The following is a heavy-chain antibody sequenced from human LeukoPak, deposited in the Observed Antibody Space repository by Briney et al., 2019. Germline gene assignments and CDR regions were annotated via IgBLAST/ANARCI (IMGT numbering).Heavy chain of an antibody. CDR2: IYHSGST. J-gene: IGHJ4*02. V-gene: IGHV4-4*02. D-gene: IGHD3-3*01. CDR1: GGSISSSNW. CDR3: ARSSKITIFGVVIPYFDY. Sequence: SETLSLTCAVSGGSISSSNWWSWVRQPPGKGLEWIGEIYHSGSTNYNPSLKSRVTISVDKSKNQFSLKLSSVTAADTAVYYCARSSKITIFGVVIPYFDYWGQGTLVTVSS.